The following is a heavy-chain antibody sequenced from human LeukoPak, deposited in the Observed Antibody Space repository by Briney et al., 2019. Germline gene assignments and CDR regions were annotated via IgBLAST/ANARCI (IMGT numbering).Heavy chain of an antibody. J-gene: IGHJ4*02. Sequence: SSETLSLTCTVSDDSISNYYWSWIRQPPGKGLEWIGYIYYSGSTTYNPSLKSRVTMSVDTSKNQFSLKLRSVTAADTALYYCASIYKSSQWLAPGDYWGQGTLVTVSS. D-gene: IGHD6-19*01. V-gene: IGHV4-59*01. CDR3: ASIYKSSQWLAPGDY. CDR1: DDSISNYY. CDR2: IYYSGST.